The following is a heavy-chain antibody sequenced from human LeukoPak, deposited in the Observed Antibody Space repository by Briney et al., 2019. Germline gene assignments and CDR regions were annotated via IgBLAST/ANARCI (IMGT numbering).Heavy chain of an antibody. Sequence: GGSLRLSCVASGVTVSNNYVCWVRQAPGKGLEWVSLIYSGGATSYADSVKGRFTISRDASKNTVYLQMNSLRPEDTAIYYCARDPPGIAAGGNGAWGQGTLVTVSS. V-gene: IGHV3-53*01. CDR2: IYSGGAT. CDR1: GVTVSNNY. J-gene: IGHJ5*02. CDR3: ARDPPGIAAGGNGA. D-gene: IGHD6-13*01.